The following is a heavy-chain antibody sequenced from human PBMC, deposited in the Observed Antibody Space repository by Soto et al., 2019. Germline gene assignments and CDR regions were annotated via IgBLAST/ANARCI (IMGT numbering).Heavy chain of an antibody. CDR1: GGSISSGGYS. J-gene: IGHJ4*02. D-gene: IGHD3-3*01. Sequence: QLQLQESGSGLVKPSQTLSLTCAVSGGSISSGGYSWSWIRQPPGKGLEWIGYIYYGGSTYYNPSLESRLIISVDRSQNQFFLKLSSVSAADTAVYYCASVTFYDFWSGYFDHWGQGTLVTVSS. CDR3: ASVTFYDFWSGYFDH. CDR2: IYYGGST. V-gene: IGHV4-30-2*01.